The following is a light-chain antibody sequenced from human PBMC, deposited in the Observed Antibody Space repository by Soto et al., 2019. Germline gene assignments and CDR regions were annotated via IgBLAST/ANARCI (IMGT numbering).Light chain of an antibody. CDR2: NTN. V-gene: IGLV8-61*01. CDR3: LLYFGSGIHWV. Sequence: QAVVTQEPSFSVSPGGTVTLTCGLTSGSVSTRNYPSWYQQIPGQAPRTLIYNTNTRSSGVPDRFSGSILGNKAALTITGAQAEDDSDYYCLLYFGSGIHWVFGGGTKVTVL. CDR1: SGSVSTRNY. J-gene: IGLJ3*02.